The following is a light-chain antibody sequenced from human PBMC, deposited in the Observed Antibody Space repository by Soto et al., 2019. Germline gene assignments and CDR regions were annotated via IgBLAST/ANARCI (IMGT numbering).Light chain of an antibody. CDR3: HHRSKWPYT. CDR2: DAS. CDR1: QSVANY. J-gene: IGKJ2*01. V-gene: IGKV3-11*01. Sequence: DIVLTQSPATLSLSPGERATLSCRASQSVANYLLWFQQKPGQAPRLLIYDASNRASGIPARFSGSGSGTDFTLTISSLETEDFAVYFCHHRSKWPYTFGQRTKLEIK.